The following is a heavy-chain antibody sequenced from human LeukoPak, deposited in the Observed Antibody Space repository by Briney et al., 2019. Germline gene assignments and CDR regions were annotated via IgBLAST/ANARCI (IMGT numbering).Heavy chain of an antibody. CDR1: GFTFSSYA. V-gene: IGHV3-30-3*01. Sequence: GRSLRLSCAASGFTFSSYAMHWVRQAPGKGLEWVAVISFDGSNKNYADPVTGRFTISRDTSKNTLYLQMNSLRAEDTAVYCCARGDTISRGWGYFDFWGQGTLVTVSS. D-gene: IGHD6-19*01. CDR3: ARGDTISRGWGYFDF. J-gene: IGHJ4*02. CDR2: ISFDGSNK.